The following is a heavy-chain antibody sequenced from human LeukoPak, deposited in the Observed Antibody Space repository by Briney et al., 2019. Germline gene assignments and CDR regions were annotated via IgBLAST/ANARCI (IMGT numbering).Heavy chain of an antibody. CDR2: INPNSGGT. CDR3: ARGYSSSWGDWFDH. Sequence: ASVKVSCKASGYTFTGYYMHWVRQAPGQGLEWMGRINPNSGGTNYAQKFQGRVTMTRDTSISTAYMELSRLRSDNTAVYYCARGYSSSWGDWFDHWGQGTLVTVSS. D-gene: IGHD6-13*01. V-gene: IGHV1-2*06. CDR1: GYTFTGYY. J-gene: IGHJ5*02.